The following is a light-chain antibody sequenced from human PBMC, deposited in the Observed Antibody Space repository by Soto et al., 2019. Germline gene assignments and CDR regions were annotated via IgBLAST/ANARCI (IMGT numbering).Light chain of an antibody. Sequence: DIQMTQSPSTLSASVGDTVTVSFRASQSVSSWLAWYQQKPGKAPKLLIYAASSLQSGVPSRFSGSGSGTDFTLTISSLQPEDFATYYCQQSYSTPITFGQGTRLETK. V-gene: IGKV1-39*01. CDR2: AAS. CDR1: QSVSSW. J-gene: IGKJ5*01. CDR3: QQSYSTPIT.